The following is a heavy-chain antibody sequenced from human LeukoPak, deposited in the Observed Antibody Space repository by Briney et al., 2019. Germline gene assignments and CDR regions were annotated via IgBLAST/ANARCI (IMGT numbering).Heavy chain of an antibody. Sequence: ASVKVSCKASGYTFTSYGISWVRQAPGQGLEWMGWISAYNGNTNYAQKLQGRVTMTTDTSTSTAYMELRSLRSGDTAVYYCARETTTFVVVPAARPGATGMDVWGQGTTVTVSS. D-gene: IGHD2-2*01. CDR2: ISAYNGNT. V-gene: IGHV1-18*01. J-gene: IGHJ6*02. CDR1: GYTFTSYG. CDR3: ARETTTFVVVPAARPGATGMDV.